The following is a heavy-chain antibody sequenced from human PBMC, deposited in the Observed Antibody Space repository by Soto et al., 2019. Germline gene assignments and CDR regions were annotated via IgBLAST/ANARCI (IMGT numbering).Heavy chain of an antibody. CDR3: TRLVVVATSGYVGFDH. CDR2: ISYSGST. CDR1: GGSIFSSDYY. D-gene: IGHD2-15*01. J-gene: IGHJ4*02. V-gene: IGHV4-39*01. Sequence: QLQLQESGPGLVKPSETLSLTCSVSGGSIFSSDYYWGWIRQAPGKGLEWIGSISYSGSTLHNPSLRGRVIISVDTPKSQLSLKLNSVTATDTAVYFCTRLVVVATSGYVGFDHWGQGTQVTVSS.